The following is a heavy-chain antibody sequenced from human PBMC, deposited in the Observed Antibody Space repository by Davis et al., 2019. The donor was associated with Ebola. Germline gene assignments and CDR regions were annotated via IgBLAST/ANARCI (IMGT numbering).Heavy chain of an antibody. CDR3: ARRDIVVVGGMDV. D-gene: IGHD2-15*01. CDR1: GGSISSYY. J-gene: IGHJ6*02. CDR2: IYYSGST. Sequence: MPSEILSLTCTVSGGSISSYYWSWIRQPPGKGLEWIGYIYYSGSTNYNPSLKSRVTISVDTSKNQFSLKLSSVTAADTAVYYCARRDIVVVGGMDVWGQGTTVTVSS. V-gene: IGHV4-59*08.